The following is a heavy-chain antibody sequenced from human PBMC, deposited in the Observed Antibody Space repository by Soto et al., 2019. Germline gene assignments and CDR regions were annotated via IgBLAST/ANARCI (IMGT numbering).Heavy chain of an antibody. CDR2: ITPNTGGT. CDR3: GRSGSYCSSTSCSPPLYYYYGMDV. V-gene: IGHV1-2*04. J-gene: IGHJ6*02. Sequence: GASVEVSWKACGDTFPGYYMPWMRQATGQGLEWMGWITPNTGGTSYAQKFQGWVTMNGDPSISTAYLELSRMRSDATDVYGCGRSGSYCSSTSCSPPLYYYYGMDVWGQGTTVTVSS. CDR1: GDTFPGYY. D-gene: IGHD2-2*01.